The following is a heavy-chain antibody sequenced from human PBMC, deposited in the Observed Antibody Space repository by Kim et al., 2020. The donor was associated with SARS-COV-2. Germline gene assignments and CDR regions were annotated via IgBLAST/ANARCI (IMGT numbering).Heavy chain of an antibody. D-gene: IGHD4-4*01. Sequence: GGSLRLSCAASGFTFSSYWMHWVRQAPGKGLVWVSRINTDGGITTYADSVKGRFTISRDNAKNTLYLQMNSLRAEDTAVYYCARGRLHPGVDYWGQGTLVTVSS. CDR2: INTDGGIT. J-gene: IGHJ4*02. V-gene: IGHV3-74*03. CDR1: GFTFSSYW. CDR3: ARGRLHPGVDY.